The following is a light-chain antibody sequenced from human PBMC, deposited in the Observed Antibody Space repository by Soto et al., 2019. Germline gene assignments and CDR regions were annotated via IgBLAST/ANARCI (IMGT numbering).Light chain of an antibody. Sequence: QPVLTQPPSASGTPGQRVTISCSGSNSNIGSYTVNWYQQLPGTAPKLLIYTNNQRPSGVPDRFSGSKSGTSASLAISGLQSEDEGDYYCATWDDSLNGHVVFGGGTKLTVL. J-gene: IGLJ2*01. CDR1: NSNIGSYT. CDR2: TNN. CDR3: ATWDDSLNGHVV. V-gene: IGLV1-44*01.